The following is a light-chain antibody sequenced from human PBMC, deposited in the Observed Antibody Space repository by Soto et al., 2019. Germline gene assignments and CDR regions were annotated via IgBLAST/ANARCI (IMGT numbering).Light chain of an antibody. CDR3: QQYNNWLT. V-gene: IGKV3-15*01. Sequence: EIVMTQSPATLSVSPGERATLSCRASQSVSSNLAWYQQKPGQAPRLLIYGASTRATGIPARFSGSGSGTAFTLTISSLQSADFAVYYCQQYNNWLTFGQGTKVEIK. CDR2: GAS. J-gene: IGKJ1*01. CDR1: QSVSSN.